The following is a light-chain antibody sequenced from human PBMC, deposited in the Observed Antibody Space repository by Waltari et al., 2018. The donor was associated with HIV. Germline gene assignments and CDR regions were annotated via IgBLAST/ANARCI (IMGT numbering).Light chain of an antibody. Sequence: QSALTQPASVSGSPGQSITISCTGTSSDVGSYNLVSWYQQYPGKAPKLMISEVSKRPSGVSNRFSGSKSGNTASLTISGVQAEDEADYYCCSYAGSSTFVFGTGTKVTVL. CDR2: EVS. CDR1: SSDVGSYNL. V-gene: IGLV2-23*02. CDR3: CSYAGSSTFV. J-gene: IGLJ1*01.